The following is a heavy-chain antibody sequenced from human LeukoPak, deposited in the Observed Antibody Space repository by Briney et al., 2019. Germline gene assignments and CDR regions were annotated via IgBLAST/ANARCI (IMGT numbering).Heavy chain of an antibody. Sequence: ASVKVSCKASGYTFTGYYMHWVRQAPGQGLEWMGWINPNSGGTNYAQKFQGRVTMTSDTSISTAYMELSRLRSDDTAVYYCARVWYYYDSSSYYDYWGQGTLVTVSS. D-gene: IGHD3-22*01. CDR3: ARVWYYYDSSSYYDY. CDR1: GYTFTGYY. CDR2: INPNSGGT. J-gene: IGHJ4*02. V-gene: IGHV1-2*02.